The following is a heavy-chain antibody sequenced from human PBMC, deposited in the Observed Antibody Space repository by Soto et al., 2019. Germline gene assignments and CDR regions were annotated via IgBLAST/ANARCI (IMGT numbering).Heavy chain of an antibody. CDR1: GFTFGSYA. CDR2: ISGTGDSS. Sequence: EVQLLESGGGLVQPGGSLRLSCAASGFTFGSYAMSWVRQAPGKGLEWVSLISGTGDSSEYANSVKGRFTISRDISRNTVFLQMDSLRAEDTAVYYCAKDRQYPRDYFHYWGQGTLVTVSS. V-gene: IGHV3-23*01. J-gene: IGHJ4*02. D-gene: IGHD4-4*01. CDR3: AKDRQYPRDYFHY.